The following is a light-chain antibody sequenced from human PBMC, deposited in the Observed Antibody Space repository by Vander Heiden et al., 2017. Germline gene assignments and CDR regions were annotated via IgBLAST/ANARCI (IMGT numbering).Light chain of an antibody. J-gene: IGKJ1*01. Sequence: EIVMTQSPATLSVSPGERATLSCRTSQSVSSDLAWYQLKPGQAPRLLIYGASTRATGIPARFSGSGSGTDFTLTIISLQSEDVAIYYCQQHNNWPQTFGQGTKVEV. CDR3: QQHNNWPQT. CDR1: QSVSSD. V-gene: IGKV3-15*01. CDR2: GAS.